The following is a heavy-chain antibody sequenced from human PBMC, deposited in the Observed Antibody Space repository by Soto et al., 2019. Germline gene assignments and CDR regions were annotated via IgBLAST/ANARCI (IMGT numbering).Heavy chain of an antibody. V-gene: IGHV1-69*06. CDR3: ERPYDDSSGYYLWYFDY. CDR2: IIPNFDTP. CDR1: GDSFNTFA. D-gene: IGHD3-22*01. Sequence: QVQLVQSGAEVKKPGSSVKLSCKASGDSFNTFAVTWVRQAPGQGLEWMGGIIPNFDTPNYAQKFQGRVTIIADKSTSTPYMELSSLRSEDTAVYDCERPYDDSSGYYLWYFDYWGQGTLVTVSS. J-gene: IGHJ4*02.